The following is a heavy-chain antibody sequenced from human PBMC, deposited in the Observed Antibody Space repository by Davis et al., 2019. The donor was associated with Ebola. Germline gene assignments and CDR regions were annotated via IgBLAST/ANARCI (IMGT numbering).Heavy chain of an antibody. CDR1: GYTFTSYG. D-gene: IGHD3-22*01. CDR3: ARDVFITMIVSVWNGPYGMDV. V-gene: IGHV1-18*01. CDR2: ISAYNGNT. J-gene: IGHJ6*02. Sequence: AASVKVSCKASGYTFTSYGISWVRQAPGQGLEWMGWISAYNGNTNYAQKLQGRVTMTTDTSTSTAYMELRSLRSDDTAVYYCARDVFITMIVSVWNGPYGMDVWGQGTTVTVSS.